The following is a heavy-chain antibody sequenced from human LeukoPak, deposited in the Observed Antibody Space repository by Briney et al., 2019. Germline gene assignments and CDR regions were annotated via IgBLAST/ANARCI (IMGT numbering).Heavy chain of an antibody. CDR3: AKDQGGYSYGQPDY. Sequence: RGSLRLSCAVSGFTFSSDGIRWVRQPPGRGMEWVAVIGYDGSNKYYAASVKGRFTISGDNSKNTLYLQRSSLRAEDTAVYYCAKDQGGYSYGQPDYWGRGTLVTVSS. CDR1: GFTFSSDG. J-gene: IGHJ4*02. D-gene: IGHD5-18*01. CDR2: IGYDGSNK. V-gene: IGHV3-33*06.